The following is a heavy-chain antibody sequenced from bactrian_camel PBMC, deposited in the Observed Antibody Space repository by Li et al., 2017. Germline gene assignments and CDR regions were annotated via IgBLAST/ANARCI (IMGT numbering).Heavy chain of an antibody. CDR1: PYTYSGLC. V-gene: IGHV3S1*01. CDR3: AVLSQFNHCRGVLVGIWQQYAS. Sequence: HVQLVESGGGSVQTGGSLRLSCAVSPYTYSGLCMTWFRQSQGKEREAVAHLTPNGVKFYILSLEGRFTISRDNANNTLDLQIDSLQPEDTAMYYCAVLSQFNHCRGVLVGIWQQYASWGQGTQVTVS. J-gene: IGHJ4*01. CDR2: LTPNGVK. D-gene: IGHD5*01.